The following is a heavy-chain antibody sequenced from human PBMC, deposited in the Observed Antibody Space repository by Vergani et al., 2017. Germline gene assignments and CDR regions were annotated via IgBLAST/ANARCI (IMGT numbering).Heavy chain of an antibody. CDR1: GGSISSGGYS. V-gene: IGHV4-30-2*01. CDR2: IYHSGST. D-gene: IGHD3-16*01. J-gene: IGHJ4*02. CDR3: ARGPDLGVFDY. Sequence: QLQLQESGPGLVKPSETLSLTCAVSGGSISSGGYSWSWIRQPPGKGLEWIGYIYHSGSTYYNPSLKSRVTISVDRSKNQFSLKLSSVTAADTAVYYCARGPDLGVFDYWGQGTLVTVSS.